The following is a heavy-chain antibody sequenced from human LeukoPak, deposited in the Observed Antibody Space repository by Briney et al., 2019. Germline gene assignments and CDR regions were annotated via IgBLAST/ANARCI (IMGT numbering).Heavy chain of an antibody. D-gene: IGHD4-11*01. Sequence: GESLQISCMGSGYSFTSYWIGWVRQMPGKGLEWMGIIYPGDSDTRYSPSFQGQVTISADESISTAYLQWSSLKASDTAMYYCARAPVSNYVGGSLDYWGQGTLVTVSS. V-gene: IGHV5-51*01. CDR1: GYSFTSYW. CDR3: ARAPVSNYVGGSLDY. J-gene: IGHJ4*02. CDR2: IYPGDSDT.